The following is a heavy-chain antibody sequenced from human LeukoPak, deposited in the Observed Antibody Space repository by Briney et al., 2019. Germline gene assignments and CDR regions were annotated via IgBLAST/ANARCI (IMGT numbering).Heavy chain of an antibody. J-gene: IGHJ4*02. CDR1: VFSISDYY. CDR3: TKERRGSSYAFAS. V-gene: IGHV3-11*05. CDR2: ITSGSGST. Sequence: PRGALRLSCDASVFSISDYYMRWIRQSPGKGLEGSSCITSGSGSTKYADSVPGRFTTPRDKAKNSAALQLNSLRAEDTAVYYCTKERRGSSYAFASWGQGTLVTVS. D-gene: IGHD3-10*01.